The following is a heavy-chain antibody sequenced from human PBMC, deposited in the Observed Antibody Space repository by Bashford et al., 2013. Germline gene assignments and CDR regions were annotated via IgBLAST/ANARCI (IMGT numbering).Heavy chain of an antibody. D-gene: IGHD3-10*01. CDR2: IYHSGRT. CDR1: GDSISSDKW. V-gene: IGHV4-4*02. CDR3: AGSPPLWFGELLSNWFDP. J-gene: IGHJ5*02. Sequence: SETLSLTCAVSGDSISSDKWWTWVRQSPEKGLEWIAEIYHSGRTNYNPSLESRVTISLDKSKNQFSLKLSSVTAADTAVYYCAGSPPLWFGELLSNWFDPWGQGTLVTVSS.